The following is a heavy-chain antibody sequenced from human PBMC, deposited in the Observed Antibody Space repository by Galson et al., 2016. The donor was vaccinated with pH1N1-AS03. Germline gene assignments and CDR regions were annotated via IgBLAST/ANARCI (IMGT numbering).Heavy chain of an antibody. CDR3: AKEGDSSGDYFDY. CDR2: IWYDGSNK. D-gene: IGHD3-22*01. Sequence: SLRLSCAASGFTFDDYGMTWIRQAPGKGLEWVAVIWYDGSNKYYVDSVKGRFTISRDNSKNTLYLQMNSLRAEDTAVYYCAKEGDSSGDYFDYWGQGILVTVSS. J-gene: IGHJ4*02. V-gene: IGHV3-33*06. CDR1: GFTFDDYG.